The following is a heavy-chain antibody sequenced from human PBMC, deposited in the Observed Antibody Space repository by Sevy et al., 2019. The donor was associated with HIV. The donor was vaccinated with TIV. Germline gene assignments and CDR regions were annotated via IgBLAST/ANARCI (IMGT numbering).Heavy chain of an antibody. Sequence: GGSLRLSCKPSGFTFITYAMNWVRQAPGKGLEWVSTIYGTSGTTYYAESVRGRFTISRDNSMNTLFLQMNTLRTEDTALYYCAGGRYDRSGSFDAFDIWGQGTMVTVSS. D-gene: IGHD3-22*01. CDR2: IYGTSGTT. CDR1: GFTFITYA. V-gene: IGHV3-23*01. CDR3: AGGRYDRSGSFDAFDI. J-gene: IGHJ3*02.